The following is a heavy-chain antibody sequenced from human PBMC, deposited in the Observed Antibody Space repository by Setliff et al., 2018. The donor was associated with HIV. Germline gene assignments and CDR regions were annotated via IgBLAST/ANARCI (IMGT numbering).Heavy chain of an antibody. Sequence: PGESLKISCAASGFTFSNYWMGWVRQAPGKGLEWVANIKEAGSEKDYVDSVKGRFTISRDNAKNSLYWQMNSLRVEDTAVYYCAREFLSGGSCYNYWGQGTLVTVSS. CDR3: AREFLSGGSCYNY. CDR1: GFTFSNYW. J-gene: IGHJ4*02. D-gene: IGHD2-21*01. CDR2: IKEAGSEK. V-gene: IGHV3-7*01.